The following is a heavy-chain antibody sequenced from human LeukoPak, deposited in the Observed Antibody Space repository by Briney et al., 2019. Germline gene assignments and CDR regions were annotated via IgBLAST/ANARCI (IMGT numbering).Heavy chain of an antibody. J-gene: IGHJ5*02. CDR2: IYYSEST. D-gene: IGHD3-10*01. V-gene: IGHV4-59*01. CDR1: GGSISSYY. Sequence: PSETLSLTCTVWGGSISSYYWSWIRQPPGRGLEWIRYIYYSESTNYNPSLKSRVTISVDTSKNQFSLKLSSVTAADTAVYYCARGGLPITMVRGIKYNWFDPWGQGTLVTVSS. CDR3: ARGGLPITMVRGIKYNWFDP.